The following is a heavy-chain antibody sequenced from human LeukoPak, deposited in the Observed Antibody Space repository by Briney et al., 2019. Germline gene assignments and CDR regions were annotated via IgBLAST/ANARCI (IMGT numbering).Heavy chain of an antibody. D-gene: IGHD3-9*01. CDR1: GGFINSYY. J-gene: IGHJ6*03. CDR3: ARHNGFDRGYYYYMDV. Sequence: SETLSLTCTVSGGFINSYYWSWIRQPAGKGLEWIGRVYTSGITNYNPSLKSRITMSVDTSKNQSSLKLTSVTAADTAVYYCARHNGFDRGYYYYMDVWGKGTTVTVSS. CDR2: VYTSGIT. V-gene: IGHV4-4*07.